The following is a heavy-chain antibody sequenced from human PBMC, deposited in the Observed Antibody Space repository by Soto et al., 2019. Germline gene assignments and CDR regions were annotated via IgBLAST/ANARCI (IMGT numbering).Heavy chain of an antibody. J-gene: IGHJ3*02. V-gene: IGHV3-9*01. CDR3: AKKRDMTTVNDAFDI. CDR2: ISWNSGSI. CDR1: GFTFADYA. Sequence: GGSLRLSCAASGFTFADYAMHWVRQAPGKGLEWVSGISWNSGSIGYADSVKGRFTISRDNAKNSLYLQMNSLRAKDTALYYCAKKRDMTTVNDAFDIWGQGTMVTVSS. D-gene: IGHD4-17*01.